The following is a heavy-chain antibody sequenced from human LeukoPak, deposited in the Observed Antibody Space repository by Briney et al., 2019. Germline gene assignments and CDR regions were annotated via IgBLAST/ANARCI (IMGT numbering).Heavy chain of an antibody. CDR3: ARMDIGLVRD. D-gene: IGHD3-10*01. Sequence: PGGSLRLSCAASGFTFSSYSMNWVRQAPGKGLEWVAYISTSTTYYADSVRGRFTISRDNAKNSLSLQMNSLRAEDTAVYYCARMDIGLVRDWGQGTLVTVSS. J-gene: IGHJ4*02. CDR2: ISTSTT. V-gene: IGHV3-48*04. CDR1: GFTFSSYS.